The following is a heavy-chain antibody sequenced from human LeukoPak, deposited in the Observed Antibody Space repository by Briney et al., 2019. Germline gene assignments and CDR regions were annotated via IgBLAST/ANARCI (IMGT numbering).Heavy chain of an antibody. Sequence: PSETLSLTCAVYGGSFSGYYWSWIRQPPGKGLEWIGEINHSGSTNYNPSLKSRVTISVDTSKNQFSLKLSSVTAADTAMYYCARDSRGYYDSSGYYDYWGQGTLVTVSS. D-gene: IGHD3-22*01. CDR2: INHSGST. CDR1: GGSFSGYY. J-gene: IGHJ4*02. V-gene: IGHV4-34*01. CDR3: ARDSRGYYDSSGYYDY.